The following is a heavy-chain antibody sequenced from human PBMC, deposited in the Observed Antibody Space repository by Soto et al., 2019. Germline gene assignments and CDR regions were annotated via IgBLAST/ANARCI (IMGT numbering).Heavy chain of an antibody. D-gene: IGHD2-15*01. CDR2: ISAYNGNT. CDR1: GYTFTSYG. CDR3: ARSEYCSGGSCYSGYYYYYGMDV. Sequence: VASVKVSCKASGYTFTSYGISWVRQAPGQGLEWMGWISAYNGNTNYAQKLQGRVTMTTDTSTSTAYMELRSLRSDDTAVYYCARSEYCSGGSCYSGYYYYYGMDVWGQGTTVTVSS. V-gene: IGHV1-18*04. J-gene: IGHJ6*02.